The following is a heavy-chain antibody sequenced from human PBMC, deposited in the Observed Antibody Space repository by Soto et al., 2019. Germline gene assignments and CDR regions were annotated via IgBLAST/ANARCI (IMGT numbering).Heavy chain of an antibody. J-gene: IGHJ4*02. D-gene: IGHD3-22*01. CDR2: IYYSGST. CDR1: GGSVSSGSYY. Sequence: SETLSLTCTVSGGSVSSGSYYWSWIRQPPGKGLEWIGYIYYSGSTNYNPSLKSRVTISVDTSKNQFSLKLSSVTAADTAVYYCARRVIGVYYYDSSGYYGPFDYWGQGTLVNVSS. CDR3: ARRVIGVYYYDSSGYYGPFDY. V-gene: IGHV4-61*01.